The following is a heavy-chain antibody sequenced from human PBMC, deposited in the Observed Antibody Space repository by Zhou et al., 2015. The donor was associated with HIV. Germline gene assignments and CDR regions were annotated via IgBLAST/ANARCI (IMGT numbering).Heavy chain of an antibody. J-gene: IGHJ2*01. CDR3: ARAYSSSWYRGWYFDL. Sequence: QVQLVQSGAEVKKPGSSVKVSCKASGGTFSSYTISWVRQAPGQGLEWMGRIIPILGIANYAQKFQGRVTITADKSTSTAYMELSSLRSEDTAVYYCARAYSSSWYRGWYFDLWGRGTLVTVSS. D-gene: IGHD6-13*01. CDR2: IIPILGIA. CDR1: GGTFSSYT. V-gene: IGHV1-69*02.